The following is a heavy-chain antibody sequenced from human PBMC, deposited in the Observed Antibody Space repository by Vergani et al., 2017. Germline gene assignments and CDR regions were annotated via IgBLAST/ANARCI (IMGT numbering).Heavy chain of an antibody. J-gene: IGHJ5*02. V-gene: IGHV1-46*01. Sequence: QVQLVQSGAEVKKPGASVKVSCKASGYTFTSYYLPWVRQAPGQGLEWMGIINPSGGSTSYAQKFQGRVTMTRDTSTRTVYMELSSLRSEDTAVYYCARDSRYCSSTSCYVGRDWFDPWGQGTLVTVSS. CDR2: INPSGGST. CDR3: ARDSRYCSSTSCYVGRDWFDP. CDR1: GYTFTSYY. D-gene: IGHD2-2*01.